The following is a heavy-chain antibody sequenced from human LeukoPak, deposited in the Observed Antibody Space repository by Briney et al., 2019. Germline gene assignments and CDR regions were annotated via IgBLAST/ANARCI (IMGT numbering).Heavy chain of an antibody. CDR2: MNPNSGNT. CDR3: ARGYPPVLLWFGELSGTDAFDI. J-gene: IGHJ3*02. V-gene: IGHV1-8*01. CDR1: GYTFTSYD. D-gene: IGHD3-10*01. Sequence: ASVKVSCKASGYTFTSYDINWVRQATGQGLEWMGWMNPNSGNTGYAQKFQGRVTMTRNTSISTAYMELSRLGSVDTAVYYCARGYPPVLLWFGELSGTDAFDIWGQGTMVTVSS.